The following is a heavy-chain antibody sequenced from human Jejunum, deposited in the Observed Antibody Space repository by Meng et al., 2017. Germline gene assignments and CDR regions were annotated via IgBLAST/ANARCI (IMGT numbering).Heavy chain of an antibody. D-gene: IGHD1-26*01. Sequence: QVQLQQWGAGLLKPSETLYLTCAVYGGSISGYFWSWIRQAPGEGLEWVGEFTRGGTTNYNPSLKSRVTISADTSKNQFSLTLSSVSAADTAVYYCARHEVDFDNWGQGTLVTVSS. CDR2: FTRGGTT. J-gene: IGHJ4*02. V-gene: IGHV4-34*02. CDR3: ARHEVDFDN. CDR1: GGSISGYF.